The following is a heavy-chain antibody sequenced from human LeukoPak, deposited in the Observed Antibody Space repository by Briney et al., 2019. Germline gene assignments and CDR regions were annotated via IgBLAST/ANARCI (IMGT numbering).Heavy chain of an antibody. V-gene: IGHV1-2*02. CDR3: ARELRRSYSSSDFDY. CDR2: INPNSGGT. J-gene: IGHJ4*02. D-gene: IGHD6-6*01. CDR1: GYTLTGYY. Sequence: GASVKVSCKASGYTLTGYYMHWVRQAPGQGLEWMGWINPNSGGTNYAQKFQGRVTMTRDTSISTAYMELSRLRSDDTAVYYCARELRRSYSSSDFDYWGQGTLVTVSS.